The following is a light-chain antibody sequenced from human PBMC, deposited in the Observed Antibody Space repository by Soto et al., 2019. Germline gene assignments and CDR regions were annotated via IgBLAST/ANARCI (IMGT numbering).Light chain of an antibody. CDR2: DDS. J-gene: IGLJ1*01. Sequence: QSVLTQPPSVSGAPGQRVTISCTGSSSNIGAGYDVHWYQQLPGTAPKLLIYDDSNRPSGVPDRFSDSKSGTSVSLAITGLQAEDEADYYCQSYDSSLSGYVFGTGTKVTVL. CDR3: QSYDSSLSGYV. V-gene: IGLV1-40*01. CDR1: SSNIGAGYD.